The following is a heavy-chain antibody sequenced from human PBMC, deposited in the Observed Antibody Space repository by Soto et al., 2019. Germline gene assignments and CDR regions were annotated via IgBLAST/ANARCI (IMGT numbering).Heavy chain of an antibody. CDR2: ISAHNGNT. V-gene: IGHV1-18*01. CDR1: GYTFTSYG. CDR3: VMSIPTSIQH. J-gene: IGHJ1*01. Sequence: ASVKVSCKASGYTFTSYGISWVRQAPGQGLEWMGWISAHNGNTNYAQKLQGRVTMTTDTSTSTAYMALRSLRSDDTAVYYCVMSIPTSIQHWGQGTLVTVSS. D-gene: IGHD6-6*01.